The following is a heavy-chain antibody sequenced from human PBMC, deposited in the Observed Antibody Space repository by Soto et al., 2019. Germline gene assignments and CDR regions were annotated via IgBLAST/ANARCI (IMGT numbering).Heavy chain of an antibody. CDR2: IYYTGMT. CDR1: GTSISSTNYY. V-gene: IGHV4-39*01. CDR3: ATGPRSSNGYRQFDY. D-gene: IGHD6-25*01. Sequence: QLQLQESGPGLVKPSETLSLTCTVSGTSISSTNYYWGWIRQPPGKGLEWITSIYYTGMTYYNPSLKRRLTISSATSKNQFSRKLSSVTATDRAVYYCATGPRSSNGYRQFDYLGQGTLVTVSS. J-gene: IGHJ4*02.